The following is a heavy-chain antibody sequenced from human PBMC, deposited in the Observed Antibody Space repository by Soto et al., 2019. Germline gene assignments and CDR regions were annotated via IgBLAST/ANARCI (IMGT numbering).Heavy chain of an antibody. CDR3: AKASSGWSYYYYYGMDV. V-gene: IGHV3-23*01. J-gene: IGHJ6*02. Sequence: GGSLRLSCAASGFTFSSYAMSWVRQAPGKGLEWVSAISGSSGSTYYADSVKGRFTTSRDNSKNTLYLQMNSLRAEDTAVYYCAKASSGWSYYYYYGMDVWGQGTTVTVSS. CDR2: ISGSSGST. CDR1: GFTFSSYA. D-gene: IGHD6-19*01.